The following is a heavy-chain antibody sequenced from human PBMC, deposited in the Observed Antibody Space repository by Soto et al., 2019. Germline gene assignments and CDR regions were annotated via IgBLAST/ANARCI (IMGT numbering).Heavy chain of an antibody. CDR1: GYTFTSYA. CDR3: ARDNRIAAAGTGLRWFDP. CDR2: INAGNGNT. V-gene: IGHV1-3*01. Sequence: ASVKVSCKASGYTFTSYAMHWVRQAPGQRLEWMGWINAGNGNTKYSQKFQGRVTITRDTSASTAYMELSSLRSEDTAVYYCARDNRIAAAGTGLRWFDPWGQGTLVTVSS. D-gene: IGHD6-13*01. J-gene: IGHJ5*02.